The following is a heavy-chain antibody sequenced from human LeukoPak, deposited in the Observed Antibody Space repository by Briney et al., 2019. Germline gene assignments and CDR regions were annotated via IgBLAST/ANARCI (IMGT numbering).Heavy chain of an antibody. CDR2: IKSTTDGGTT. CDR1: GFTFSNAW. Sequence: GGSLRLSCAASGFTFSNAWVSWVRQAPGKGLEWVGRIKSTTDGGTTVYAAPVKGRFTISRDDSKNTLYLQMNSLKAEDTAVYYCTTRYGDYVHFDYWGLGTLVTVSS. D-gene: IGHD4-17*01. V-gene: IGHV3-15*01. CDR3: TTRYGDYVHFDY. J-gene: IGHJ4*02.